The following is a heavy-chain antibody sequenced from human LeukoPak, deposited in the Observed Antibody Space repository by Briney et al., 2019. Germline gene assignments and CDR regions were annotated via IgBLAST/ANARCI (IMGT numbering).Heavy chain of an antibody. V-gene: IGHV3-23*01. Sequence: PGGSLRLSCAASGFTFSSYAMSWVRQAPGKGLEWVSAISGSGGSTYYADSVKGRFTISRDNSKNTLYLQMNSLRAEDTAVYYCAKDGESSSSWYGIDPWGQGTLVTVSS. CDR1: GFTFSSYA. J-gene: IGHJ5*02. CDR3: AKDGESSSSWYGIDP. D-gene: IGHD6-13*01. CDR2: ISGSGGST.